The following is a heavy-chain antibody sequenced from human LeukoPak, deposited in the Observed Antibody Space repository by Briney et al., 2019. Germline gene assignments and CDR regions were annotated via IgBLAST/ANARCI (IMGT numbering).Heavy chain of an antibody. Sequence: GGSLRLSCAASGFTFSSYSMIWVRQAQGKGLEWVSSIDITTTFIYYADSVKGRFTISRDNARNSLYLQMSSLRVEDTGVYYCARVEWSAVTRTLDNWGQGTLVTVSS. CDR3: ARVEWSAVTRTLDN. J-gene: IGHJ4*02. V-gene: IGHV3-21*01. D-gene: IGHD3-3*01. CDR1: GFTFSSYS. CDR2: IDITTTFI.